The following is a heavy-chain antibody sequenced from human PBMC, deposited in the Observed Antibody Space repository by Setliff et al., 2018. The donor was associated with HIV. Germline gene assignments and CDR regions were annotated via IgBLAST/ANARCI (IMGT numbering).Heavy chain of an antibody. Sequence: ASVKVSCKASGNTFSSHYMHWVRQAPGKGLEWMGLINPSGDITSYAEKFQGRVTMTRDTSTSTVYMELRSLRSEDTAIYYCASKGGSGNYPDSDAFDIWGQGILVTVSS. J-gene: IGHJ3*02. D-gene: IGHD3-10*01. CDR3: ASKGGSGNYPDSDAFDI. CDR1: GNTFSSHY. V-gene: IGHV1-46*01. CDR2: INPSGDIT.